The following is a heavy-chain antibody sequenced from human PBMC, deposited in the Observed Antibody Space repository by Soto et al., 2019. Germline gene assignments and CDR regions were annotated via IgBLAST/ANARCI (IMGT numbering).Heavy chain of an antibody. CDR2: ISSSSSTI. CDR3: ASLAFRRSWYEVYYYYGMDV. Sequence: GGSLRLSCAASGFTFSSYSMNWVRQAPGKGLEWVSYISSSSSTIYYADSVKGRFTISRDNAKNSLYLQMNSLRDEDTAVYYCASLAFRRSWYEVYYYYGMDVWGQGTTVTVSS. CDR1: GFTFSSYS. V-gene: IGHV3-48*02. J-gene: IGHJ6*02. D-gene: IGHD6-13*01.